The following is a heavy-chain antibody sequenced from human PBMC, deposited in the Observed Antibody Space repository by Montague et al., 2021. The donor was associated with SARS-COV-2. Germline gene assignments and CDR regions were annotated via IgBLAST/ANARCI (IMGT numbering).Heavy chain of an antibody. Sequence: SETLSLTCTVSGDSMNNYYWSWIRQPPGKGLEWIGCINYSGSTHYNPSXXSRVTLSKDTSKNQFSLRLTSVTAADTAMYFCARAPIYRSSWYAYFDYWGQGTLVTVSS. CDR1: GDSMNNYY. D-gene: IGHD6-13*01. J-gene: IGHJ4*02. V-gene: IGHV4-59*01. CDR3: ARAPIYRSSWYAYFDY. CDR2: INYSGST.